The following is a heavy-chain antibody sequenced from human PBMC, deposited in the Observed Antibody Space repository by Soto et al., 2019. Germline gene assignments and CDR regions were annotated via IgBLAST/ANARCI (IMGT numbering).Heavy chain of an antibody. D-gene: IGHD6-19*01. CDR1: GGSIGSGGYY. CDR3: AREGSGWVAEFAY. V-gene: IGHV4-31*03. CDR2: IYYSGST. Sequence: QVQLQESGPGLVKPSQTQSLTCTVSGGSIGSGGYYWSWIRQHPGKGLEWIGYIYYSGSTYYNPSLKSRVTISVDTSKNQFSLKLSSVTAADTAVYYCAREGSGWVAEFAYWGQGTLVTVSS. J-gene: IGHJ4*02.